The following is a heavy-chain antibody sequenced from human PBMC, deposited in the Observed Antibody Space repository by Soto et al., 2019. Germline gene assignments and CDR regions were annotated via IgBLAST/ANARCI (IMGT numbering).Heavy chain of an antibody. CDR1: GYTFTSYD. CDR2: MNPNSGNT. Sequence: ASVKVSCKASGYTFTSYDINWVRQATGQGLEWMGWMNPNSGNTGYAQKFQGRVTMTRNTSISTAYVELSSLRSEDTAVYYCARDGGLAARRSMNWFDPWGQGTLVTVS. CDR3: ARDGGLAARRSMNWFDP. V-gene: IGHV1-8*01. D-gene: IGHD6-6*01. J-gene: IGHJ5*02.